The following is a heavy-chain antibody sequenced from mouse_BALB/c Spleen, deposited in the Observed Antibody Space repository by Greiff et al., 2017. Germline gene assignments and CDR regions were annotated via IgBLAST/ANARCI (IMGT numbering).Heavy chain of an antibody. J-gene: IGHJ2*01. V-gene: IGHV5-6-5*01. CDR3: AREDGYYGGYYFDY. CDR2: ISSGGST. Sequence: EVQRVESGGGLVKPGGSLKLSCAASGFTFSSYAMSWVRQTPEKRLEWVASISSGGSTYYPVSVKGRFTISRDNARNILYLQMSSLRSEDTAMYYCAREDGYYGGYYFDYWGQGTTLTVSS. D-gene: IGHD2-3*01. CDR1: GFTFSSYA.